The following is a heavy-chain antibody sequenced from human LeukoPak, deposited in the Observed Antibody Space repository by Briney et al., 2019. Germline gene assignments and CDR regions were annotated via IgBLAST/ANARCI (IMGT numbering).Heavy chain of an antibody. D-gene: IGHD3-3*01. CDR2: ISSSSSYI. CDR1: GFTFSSYS. V-gene: IGHV3-21*01. Sequence: GGSLRLSCAASGFTFSSYSMNWVRQAPGKGLEWVSSISSSSSYIYYADSVKGRFTISRDNAKNSLYLQMNSLRAEETAVYYCARDEGITIFGVVNENWFDPWGQGTLVTVSS. CDR3: ARDEGITIFGVVNENWFDP. J-gene: IGHJ5*02.